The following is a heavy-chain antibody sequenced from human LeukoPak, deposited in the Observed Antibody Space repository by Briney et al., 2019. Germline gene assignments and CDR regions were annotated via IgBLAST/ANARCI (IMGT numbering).Heavy chain of an antibody. CDR1: GGSVSDYY. V-gene: IGHV4-34*01. D-gene: IGHD6-19*01. Sequence: SETLSLTCAVYGGSVSDYYWSWIRQPPGKGLEWSREINRSGSTNYNPSLESRVTISVDTSEKQYSLRLSSVTAAETAVYYCARGYGSGSYWGQGTLVTVSS. J-gene: IGHJ4*02. CDR3: ARGYGSGSY. CDR2: INRSGST.